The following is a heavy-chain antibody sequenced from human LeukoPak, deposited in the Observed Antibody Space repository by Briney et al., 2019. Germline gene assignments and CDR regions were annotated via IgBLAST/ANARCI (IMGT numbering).Heavy chain of an antibody. V-gene: IGHV3-48*03. D-gene: IGHD2-15*01. CDR2: INSGSNSI. Sequence: GGSLRLSCAASGFNFNDYEMNWVRQAPGKGLEWIAYINSGSNSIYYADSVRGRVTISRHSASQSVHLQMNSLRVEDTGVYFCARKDNAFESWGQGTVVTVSS. CDR1: GFNFNDYE. CDR3: ARKDNAFES. J-gene: IGHJ3*01.